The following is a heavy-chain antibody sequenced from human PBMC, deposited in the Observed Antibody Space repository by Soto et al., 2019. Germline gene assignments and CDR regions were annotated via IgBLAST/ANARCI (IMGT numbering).Heavy chain of an antibody. D-gene: IGHD5-12*01. J-gene: IGHJ5*02. CDR1: GGSISSGDYY. CDR2: IYYSGST. CDR3: ARGGLRGLSWFDP. Sequence: SETLSLTCTVSGGSISSGDYYWSWIRQPPGKGLEWIGYIYYSGSTYYNPSLKSRVTISVDTSKNQFSLKLSPVTAADTAVYYCARGGLRGLSWFDPWGQGTLVTVSS. V-gene: IGHV4-30-4*01.